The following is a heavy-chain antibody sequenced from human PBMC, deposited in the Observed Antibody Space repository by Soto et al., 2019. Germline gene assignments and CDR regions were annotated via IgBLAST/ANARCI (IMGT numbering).Heavy chain of an antibody. D-gene: IGHD2-2*01. CDR2: IIAGNGVK. Sequence: SVKVSCKASGGSFSSYIVSWVRQAPGQGLEWMGRIIAGNGVKNYAQKFQGRVTITRDTSASTAYMEVSSLRSEDTAVYYCASCPQNCITTSPCCLYFDYWGQGTLVTVPQ. V-gene: IGHV1-69*02. CDR3: ASCPQNCITTSPCCLYFDY. J-gene: IGHJ4*02. CDR1: GGSFSSYI.